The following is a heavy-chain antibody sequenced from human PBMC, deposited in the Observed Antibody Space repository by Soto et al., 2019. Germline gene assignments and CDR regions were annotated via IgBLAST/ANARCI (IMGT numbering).Heavy chain of an antibody. CDR3: ARHILGSLRFLEPAYYFDY. D-gene: IGHD3-3*01. CDR1: GGSISSSSYY. J-gene: IGHJ4*02. V-gene: IGHV4-39*01. CDR2: IYYSGST. Sequence: SETLSLTCTVSGGSISSSSYYWGWIRQPPGKGLEWIGSIYYSGSTYYNPSLKSRVTISVDTSKNQFSLKLSSVTAADTAVYYYARHILGSLRFLEPAYYFDYWGQGTLVTVSS.